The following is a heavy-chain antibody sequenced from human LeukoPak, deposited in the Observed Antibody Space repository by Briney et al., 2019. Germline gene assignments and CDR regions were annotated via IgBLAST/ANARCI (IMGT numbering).Heavy chain of an antibody. CDR2: IYYSGST. D-gene: IGHD6-19*01. V-gene: IGHV4-59*01. Sequence: PSETLSLTCTVSGGSISSYYWSWVRQPPGKGLEWVGYIYYSGSTNYTPSLKSRVTISLDTSKSQFSLKLTSVTAADTAVYYCARSGGYSSPQNYWGQGTLVTVSS. CDR1: GGSISSYY. CDR3: ARSGGYSSPQNY. J-gene: IGHJ4*02.